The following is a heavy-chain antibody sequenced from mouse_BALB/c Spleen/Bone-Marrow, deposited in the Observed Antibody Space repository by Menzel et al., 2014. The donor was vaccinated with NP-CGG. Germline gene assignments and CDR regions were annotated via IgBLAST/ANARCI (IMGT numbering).Heavy chain of an antibody. CDR2: INPGSGAT. Sequence: VKLMESGAELVRPGTSVKVSCKASGYAFTNYLIEWVKQRPGQGLEWIGGINPGSGATNYNENFRGKATLTADKSSSTPYMQLSSLTSDDSAVYFCERRLTGTLYFDYWGQGTTLTVSS. CDR3: ERRLTGTLYFDY. J-gene: IGHJ2*01. V-gene: IGHV1-54*01. CDR1: GYAFTNYL. D-gene: IGHD4-1*01.